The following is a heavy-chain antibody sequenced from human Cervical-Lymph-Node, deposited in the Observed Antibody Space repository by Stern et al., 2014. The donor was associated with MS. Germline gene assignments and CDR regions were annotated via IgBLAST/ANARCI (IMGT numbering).Heavy chain of an antibody. V-gene: IGHV7-4-1*02. Sequence: VHLVESGSELKKPGASVKVSCKASGYTFTSYAMNWVRQAPGQGLEWMGWINTNTGNPTYAQGFTGRFVFSLDTSVSTAYLQISSLKAEDTAVYYCARTNWEGHYYYYYGMDVWGQGTTVTVSS. CDR2: INTNTGNP. J-gene: IGHJ6*02. CDR1: GYTFTSYA. CDR3: ARTNWEGHYYYYYGMDV. D-gene: IGHD7-27*01.